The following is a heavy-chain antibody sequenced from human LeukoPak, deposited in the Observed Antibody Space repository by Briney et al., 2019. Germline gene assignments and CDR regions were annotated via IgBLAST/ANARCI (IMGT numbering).Heavy chain of an antibody. CDR3: ARDLRPARYFDY. D-gene: IGHD6-6*01. V-gene: IGHV3-48*01. CDR1: GFIFSTYS. Sequence: PGGSLRLSCAASGFIFSTYSMNWVRQAPGKGLEWVSFISSSSSTIYYADSVKSRFIISRDNAKSSLYLQMNSLRAEDTAVYYCARDLRPARYFDYWGQGTLVTVSS. CDR2: ISSSSSTI. J-gene: IGHJ4*02.